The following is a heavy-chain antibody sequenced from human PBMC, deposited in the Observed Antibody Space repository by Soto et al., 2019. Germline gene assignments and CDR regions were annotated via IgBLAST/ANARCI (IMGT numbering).Heavy chain of an antibody. D-gene: IGHD3-10*01. V-gene: IGHV3-33*01. CDR3: AREHYYGSGSYYYYFDY. CDR2: IWYDGSNK. J-gene: IGHJ4*02. Sequence: GGSLRLSCAASGFTFGSYGMHWVRQAPGKGLEWVAVIWYDGSNKYYADSVKGRFTISRDNSKNTLYLQMNSLRAEDTAVYYCAREHYYGSGSYYYYFDYWGQGTLVTVSS. CDR1: GFTFGSYG.